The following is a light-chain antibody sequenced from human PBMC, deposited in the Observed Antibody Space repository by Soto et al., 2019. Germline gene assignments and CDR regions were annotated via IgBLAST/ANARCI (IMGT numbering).Light chain of an antibody. CDR3: QAWDSNTVV. J-gene: IGLJ2*01. CDR2: QDN. CDR1: KLGNKY. V-gene: IGLV3-1*01. Sequence: SYELTQPPSVSVSPGQTASITCSGDKLGNKYACWYQQKPGQSPVLVIHQDNKRPSGIPERFSGSNSGNTATLTISGTQAMDEADYYCQAWDSNTVVFGGGTKLTVL.